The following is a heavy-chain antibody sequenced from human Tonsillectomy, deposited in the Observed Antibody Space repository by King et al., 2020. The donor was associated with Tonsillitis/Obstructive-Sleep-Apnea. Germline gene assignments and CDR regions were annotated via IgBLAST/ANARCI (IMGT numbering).Heavy chain of an antibody. CDR3: ARDLVIRGVTES. Sequence: QLVPSGGGSVQPGGSLRLSCVASGFPVSSNYMGWVRQAPGKGLECVAVMYADGTTHYADSVKGRMTISRDNSKNTLYLQMNSLRAEDTAVYYCARDLVIRGVTESGGQGTRVNVSS. D-gene: IGHD3-10*01. CDR2: MYADGTT. CDR1: GFPVSSNY. V-gene: IGHV3-66*01. J-gene: IGHJ4*02.